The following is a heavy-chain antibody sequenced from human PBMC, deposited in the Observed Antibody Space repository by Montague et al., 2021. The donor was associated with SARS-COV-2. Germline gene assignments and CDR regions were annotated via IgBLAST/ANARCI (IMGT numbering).Heavy chain of an antibody. V-gene: IGHV4-39*01. D-gene: IGHD3-9*01. CDR3: ARHDDILTTYYYYYGMDV. J-gene: IGHJ6*02. Sequence: SETLSLTCTVSGGSISSSSYYWGWIRQPPGKGLEWIGSIYYSGSTYYNPPLKSRVTISVDTSKNQFSLKLSSVTAADMAAYYCARHDDILTTYYYYYGMDVWGQGTTVTVSS. CDR2: IYYSGST. CDR1: GGSISSSSYY.